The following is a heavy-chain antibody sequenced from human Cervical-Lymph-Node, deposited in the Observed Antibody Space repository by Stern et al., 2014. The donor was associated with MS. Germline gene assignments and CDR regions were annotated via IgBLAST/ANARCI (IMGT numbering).Heavy chain of an antibody. J-gene: IGHJ4*02. CDR2: IGGSGGDT. Sequence: VQLMQSGGGFVQPGGSLRLSCEASGFIFSSSAMSWVRQAPGKGLEWVSGIGGSGGDTYYADSVRGRFTISRDNSNNILYLQMNSLRAEDTAVYYCARDPTHRPFDYWGQGALVTVSS. V-gene: IGHV3-23*01. CDR3: ARDPTHRPFDY. CDR1: GFIFSSSA.